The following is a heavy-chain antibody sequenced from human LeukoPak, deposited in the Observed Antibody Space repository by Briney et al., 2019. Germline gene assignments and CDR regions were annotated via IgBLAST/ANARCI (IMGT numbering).Heavy chain of an antibody. CDR2: ISPNSCGI. D-gene: IGHD2-15*01. J-gene: IGHJ5*02. Sequence: ASVKVSCKASGSTFTDNYIHWVRQAPGQGLEWMGWISPNSCGINYARKFKVRVTMTRDTYIGTAYMELSSLRSDDTAVYYCATAGHCSGGSCSDWFDPWGQGTLVTVSS. CDR3: ATAGHCSGGSCSDWFDP. CDR1: GSTFTDNY. V-gene: IGHV1-2*02.